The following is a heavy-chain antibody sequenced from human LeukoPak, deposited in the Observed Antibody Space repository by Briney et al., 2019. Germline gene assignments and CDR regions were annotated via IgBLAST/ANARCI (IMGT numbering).Heavy chain of an antibody. V-gene: IGHV3-23*01. J-gene: IGHJ6*03. CDR3: ARLYSSSWYGFRGYYMDV. CDR1: GFTFSSYA. CDR2: ISGSGGST. Sequence: PGGSLRLSCAASGFTFSSYAMSWVRQAPGKGLEWVSAISGSGGSTYYADSVKGRFTISRDNSKNTLYLQMNSLRAEDTAVYYCARLYSSSWYGFRGYYMDVWGKGTTVTVSS. D-gene: IGHD6-13*01.